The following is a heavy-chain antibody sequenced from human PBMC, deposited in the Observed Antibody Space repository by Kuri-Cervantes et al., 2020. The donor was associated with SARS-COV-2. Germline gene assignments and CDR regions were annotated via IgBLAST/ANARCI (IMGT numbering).Heavy chain of an antibody. D-gene: IGHD4-17*01. CDR2: INPSGGST. Sequence: ASVKVSCKASGYTFTSYYMHWVRQAPGQGLEWMGIINPSGGSTNYAQKLQGRVTMTTDTSTSTAYMELRSLRSDDTAVYYCARDDYGDYGGYWGQGTLVTVSS. J-gene: IGHJ4*02. CDR3: ARDDYGDYGGY. V-gene: IGHV1-46*01. CDR1: GYTFTSYY.